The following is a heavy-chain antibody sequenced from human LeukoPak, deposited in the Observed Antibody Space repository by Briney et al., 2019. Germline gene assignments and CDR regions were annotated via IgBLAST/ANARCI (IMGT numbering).Heavy chain of an antibody. D-gene: IGHD1-26*01. CDR2: ISAYNGNT. Sequence: GASVKVSCKASGYTFTSYGISWVRQAPGQGLEWMGWISAYNGNTNYAQKLQGRVTVTTDTSTSTAYMELRSLRSDDTAVYYCARNQKWELLYYFDYWGQGTLVTVSS. CDR3: ARNQKWELLYYFDY. CDR1: GYTFTSYG. J-gene: IGHJ4*02. V-gene: IGHV1-18*01.